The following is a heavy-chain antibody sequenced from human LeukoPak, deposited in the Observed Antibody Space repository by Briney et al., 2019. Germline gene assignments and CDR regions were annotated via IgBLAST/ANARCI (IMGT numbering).Heavy chain of an antibody. CDR2: ISYDGSNK. CDR1: GFTFSSYW. J-gene: IGHJ4*02. CDR3: AKLGVGAIGY. D-gene: IGHD1-26*01. Sequence: GGSLRLSCAASGFTFSSYWMSWVRQAPGKGLEWVAVISYDGSNKYYADSVKGRFTISRDNSKNTLYLQMNSLRAEDTAVYYCAKLGVGAIGYWGQGTLVTVSS. V-gene: IGHV3-30*18.